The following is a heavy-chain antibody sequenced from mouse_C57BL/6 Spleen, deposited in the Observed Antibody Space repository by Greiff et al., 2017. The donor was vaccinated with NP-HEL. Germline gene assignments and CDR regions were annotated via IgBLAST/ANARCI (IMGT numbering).Heavy chain of an antibody. CDR2: INPNNGGT. V-gene: IGHV1-26*01. D-gene: IGHD1-1*02. Sequence: VQLQQSGPELVKPGASVKISCKASGYTFTDYYMNWVKQSHGKSLEWIGDINPNNGGTSYNQKFKGKATLTVDKSSSTAYMELRSLTSEDSAVYYCARYYPLDPYFDYWGQGTTLTVSS. CDR3: ARYYPLDPYFDY. CDR1: GYTFTDYY. J-gene: IGHJ2*01.